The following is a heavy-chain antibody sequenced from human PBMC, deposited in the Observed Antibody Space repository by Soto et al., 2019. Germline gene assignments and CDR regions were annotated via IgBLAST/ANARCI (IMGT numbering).Heavy chain of an antibody. J-gene: IGHJ5*02. CDR1: GYTFTSYY. V-gene: IGHV1-46*03. CDR2: INPSGGST. D-gene: IGHD3-16*02. Sequence: QVQLVQSGAEVKKPGASVKVSCKASGYTFTSYYMHWVRQAPGQGLEWMGIINPSGGSTSYAQKCQGRVTMPRDTSTSTVYMELSSLRSEDTAVYYCARDYYDYIWGSYRYSGGWFDPWGQGTLVTVSS. CDR3: ARDYYDYIWGSYRYSGGWFDP.